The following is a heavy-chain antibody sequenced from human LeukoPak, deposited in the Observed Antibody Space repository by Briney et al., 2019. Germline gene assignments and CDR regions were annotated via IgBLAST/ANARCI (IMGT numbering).Heavy chain of an antibody. Sequence: ASVKVSCKASGYTFTSYGTSWVRQAPGQGLEWMGWVSAYNGNTNYAQKLQGRVTVTTDTSTSTAYMELRSLRSDDTAVYYCARSGGSGWYSTGYFQHWGQGTLVTVSS. CDR3: ARSGGSGWYSTGYFQH. D-gene: IGHD6-19*01. CDR1: GYTFTSYG. CDR2: VSAYNGNT. V-gene: IGHV1-18*04. J-gene: IGHJ1*01.